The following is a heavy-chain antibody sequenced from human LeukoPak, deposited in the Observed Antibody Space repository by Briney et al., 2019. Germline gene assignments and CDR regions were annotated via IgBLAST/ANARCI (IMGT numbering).Heavy chain of an antibody. Sequence: ASVKVSCKASGYTFTGYYMHWVRQAPGQGLEWMGWINPNSGGTNYAQKFQGRVTMTRDASISTAYMELSRLRSDDTAVYYCARELELDYYYYYMDVWGKGTTVTVSS. D-gene: IGHD1-7*01. CDR1: GYTFTGYY. J-gene: IGHJ6*03. CDR3: ARELELDYYYYYMDV. V-gene: IGHV1-2*02. CDR2: INPNSGGT.